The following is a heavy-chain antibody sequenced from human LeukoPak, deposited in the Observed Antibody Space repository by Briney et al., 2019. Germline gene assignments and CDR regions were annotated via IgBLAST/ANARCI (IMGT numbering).Heavy chain of an antibody. D-gene: IGHD3-3*01. Sequence: ASVKVSCKASGYTFTGYYMHWVRQAPGQGLEWMGWINPNSGGTTYAQKFQGRVTMTRDTSISTAYMELNSLRSDDTAVFYCARLRKNWFDPWGQGTLVTVSS. J-gene: IGHJ5*02. CDR1: GYTFTGYY. CDR2: INPNSGGT. CDR3: ARLRKNWFDP. V-gene: IGHV1-2*02.